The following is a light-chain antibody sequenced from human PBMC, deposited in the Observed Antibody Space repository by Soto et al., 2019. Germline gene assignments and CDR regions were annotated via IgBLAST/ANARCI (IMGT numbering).Light chain of an antibody. CDR3: QQYNDYSAWT. Sequence: DIQLTQSPSFLSASVGDRVTITCRASQDIANYLAWYQQKPGKAPKFLIYATSTFQSGLPSRFSGSGSGTEFTLTISSLQPEDFATYYCQQYNDYSAWTFGQGTKVEIK. CDR1: QDIANY. CDR2: ATS. V-gene: IGKV1-9*01. J-gene: IGKJ1*01.